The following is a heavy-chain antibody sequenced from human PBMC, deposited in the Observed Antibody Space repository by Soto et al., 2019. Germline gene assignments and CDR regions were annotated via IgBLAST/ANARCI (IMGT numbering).Heavy chain of an antibody. D-gene: IGHD2-2*01. CDR1: GGTFSSYT. CDR3: ARARCSSTSCYAATYYYYYYMDV. Sequence: QVQLVQSGAEVKKPGSSVKVSCKASGGTFSSYTISWVRQAPGQGLEWMGRIIPILGIANYAQKFQGRVTSTADKSTSTAYRELSSLRAEDTAVYYCARARCSSTSCYAATYYYYYYMDVWGKGTTVTVSS. J-gene: IGHJ6*03. V-gene: IGHV1-69*02. CDR2: IIPILGIA.